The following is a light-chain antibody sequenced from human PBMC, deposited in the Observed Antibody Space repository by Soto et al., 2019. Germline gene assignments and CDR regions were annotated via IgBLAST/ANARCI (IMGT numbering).Light chain of an antibody. Sequence: DIQMTQSPSSLSASVVERVTITFQASQDISNYLNWYQQKPGKAPKLLIYKASSLESGVPDRFSGSGSGTDFTLTISSLQPEDFAVYYCQQYNNWPPWTFGQGTKVDI. CDR3: QQYNNWPPWT. J-gene: IGKJ1*01. V-gene: IGKV1-33*01. CDR1: QDISNY. CDR2: KAS.